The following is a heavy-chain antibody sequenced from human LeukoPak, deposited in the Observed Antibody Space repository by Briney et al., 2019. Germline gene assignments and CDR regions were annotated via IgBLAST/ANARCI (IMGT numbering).Heavy chain of an antibody. CDR2: INPSGAST. CDR3: ASRGIAAAGYYWYFDL. Sequence: APVKVSCKASGYTFTSYYMHWVRQAPGQGLEWMGIINPSGASTSYAQKFQGRVTMTRDTSTSTVYMELSSLRSEDTAVYYCASRGIAAAGYYWYFDLWGRGTLVTVSS. V-gene: IGHV1-46*03. D-gene: IGHD6-13*01. J-gene: IGHJ2*01. CDR1: GYTFTSYY.